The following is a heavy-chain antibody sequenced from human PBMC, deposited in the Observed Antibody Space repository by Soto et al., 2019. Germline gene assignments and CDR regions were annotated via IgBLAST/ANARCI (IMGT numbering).Heavy chain of an antibody. V-gene: IGHV3-11*03. J-gene: IGHJ3*02. CDR2: ISGDSIYT. CDR3: ATGQQVRMADI. CDR1: GFTVSDYY. D-gene: IGHD6-13*01. Sequence: QVQLLESGGGLVRPGGSLRLSCAASGFTVSDYYMGWIRQPPGKGLEWLSYISGDSIYTNHADSVKGRFTISRDNAKNSLYLQMDNLRAEDMAVYFCATGQQVRMADIWGQGTMVSVSS.